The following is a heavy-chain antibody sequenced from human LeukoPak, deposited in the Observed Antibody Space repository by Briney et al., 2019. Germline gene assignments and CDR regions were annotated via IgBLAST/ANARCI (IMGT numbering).Heavy chain of an antibody. V-gene: IGHV3-11*01. CDR1: GFTFSDYN. J-gene: IGHJ4*02. CDR3: ARAPITSPFYFDS. CDR2: ITNGGSTI. Sequence: GGSLRLSCAASGFTFSDYNMNWVRQAPGKGLEWVSYITNGGSTIHHADSVKGRFTISRDNAKNSLYLQMDSLRAEDTALYYCARAPITSPFYFDSWGQGTLVTVSS. D-gene: IGHD2-2*01.